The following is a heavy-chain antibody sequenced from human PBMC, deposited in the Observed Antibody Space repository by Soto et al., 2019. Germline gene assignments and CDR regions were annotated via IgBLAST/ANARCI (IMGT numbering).Heavy chain of an antibody. CDR2: IIPIFGTA. CDR3: ASVVIAAAGTYFQH. D-gene: IGHD6-13*01. J-gene: IGHJ1*01. V-gene: IGHV1-69*06. CDR1: GGTFSSYA. Sequence: QVQLVQSGAEVKKPGSSVKVSCKASGGTFSSYAISWVRQAPGQGLEWMGGIIPIFGTANYAHKFQGRVTITLDKSPFTAYMELSSLISEETAVYFCASVVIAAAGTYFQHWVQCTLVTVSA.